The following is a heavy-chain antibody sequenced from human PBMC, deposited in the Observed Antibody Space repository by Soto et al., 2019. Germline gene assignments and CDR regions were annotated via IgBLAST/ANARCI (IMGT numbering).Heavy chain of an antibody. V-gene: IGHV3-23*01. Sequence: EVQLLESGGGLVQPGGSLRLSCAASGFTFSSYAMTWVRQAPGKGLEWVSALTISGGSTYYADSVKGRFTVSRDSSENALYLEMKSLRAEDTAIYYCARDPFSQYSYDTSGFQKWGLGTLVTVSS. J-gene: IGHJ4*02. CDR2: LTISGGST. CDR1: GFTFSSYA. CDR3: ARDPFSQYSYDTSGFQK. D-gene: IGHD3-22*01.